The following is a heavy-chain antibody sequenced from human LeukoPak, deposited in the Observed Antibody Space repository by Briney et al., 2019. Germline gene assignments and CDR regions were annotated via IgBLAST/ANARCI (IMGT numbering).Heavy chain of an antibody. V-gene: IGHV3-23*01. CDR2: MSGSGGST. Sequence: GGSLRLSCAASGFTFSSYVMSWVRQAPGKGLEWVSSMSGSGGSTYYADSVKGRFTISRGNSKNTVYLQMNSLRAEDAAVYYCAKDNLKPDGSGWYWGQGTLVTVSS. CDR3: AKDNLKPDGSGWY. CDR1: GFTFSSYV. J-gene: IGHJ4*02. D-gene: IGHD6-19*01.